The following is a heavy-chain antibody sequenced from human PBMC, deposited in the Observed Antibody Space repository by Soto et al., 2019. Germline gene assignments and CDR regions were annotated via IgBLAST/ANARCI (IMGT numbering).Heavy chain of an antibody. V-gene: IGHV1-69*12. Sequence: QVQLVQSGAEVKKPGSSVKVSCKASGGTFSSYAISWVRQAPGQGLEWMGGIIPIFGTANYAQKFQGRVTITEDESASTAHMERGSLRSEDTAVYYCASPVAKYDGFGMYVCGQGTTVTVSS. D-gene: IGHD5-12*01. CDR3: ASPVAKYDGFGMYV. CDR1: GGTFSSYA. CDR2: IIPIFGTA. J-gene: IGHJ6*02.